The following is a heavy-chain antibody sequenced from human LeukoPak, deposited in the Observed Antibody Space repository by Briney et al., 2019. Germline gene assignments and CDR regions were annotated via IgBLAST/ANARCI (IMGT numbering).Heavy chain of an antibody. CDR2: INPNSGGT. V-gene: IGHV1-2*02. CDR1: GYTFTGYY. Sequence: ASVKVSCKASGYTFTGYYMHWVRQAPGQGLEWMGWINPNSGGTNYAQKFQGRVTMTRDTSISTAYMELSRLRSDDTAVYYCARGDTAMTSNYYYYMDVWGKGTTVTVSS. CDR3: ARGDTAMTSNYYYYMDV. D-gene: IGHD5-18*01. J-gene: IGHJ6*03.